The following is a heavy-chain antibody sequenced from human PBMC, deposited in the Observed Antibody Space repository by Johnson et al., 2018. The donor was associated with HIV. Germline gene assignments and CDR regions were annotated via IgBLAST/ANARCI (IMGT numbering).Heavy chain of an antibody. J-gene: IGHJ3*02. D-gene: IGHD1-26*01. CDR3: ARDSERGLDI. V-gene: IGHV3-11*04. CDR1: GFAFSDCY. Sequence: QMQLVESGGGLVKPGGSLRLSCAASGFAFSDCYMSWIRQAPGKGLEWISYISSSDSTIYYADSVKGRFTISRDNANNSLYLQMNSLRAEDTAVYYCARDSERGLDIWGQGTMVTVSS. CDR2: ISSSDSTI.